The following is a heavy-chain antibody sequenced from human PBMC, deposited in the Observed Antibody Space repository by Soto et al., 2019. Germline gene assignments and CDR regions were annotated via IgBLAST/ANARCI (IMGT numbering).Heavy chain of an antibody. CDR2: ISYDGSNK. CDR3: AKGFSYSVIDY. V-gene: IGHV3-30*18. J-gene: IGHJ4*02. Sequence: QVQLVESGGGVVQPGRSLRLSCAASGFTFSTYGMHWVRQAPGKGLEWVAVISYDGSNKYYADSVKGRFTISKDKSKNKLYPQMSSLGAEDTAVYYCAKGFSYSVIDYWGQGTLVTVSS. CDR1: GFTFSTYG. D-gene: IGHD5-18*01.